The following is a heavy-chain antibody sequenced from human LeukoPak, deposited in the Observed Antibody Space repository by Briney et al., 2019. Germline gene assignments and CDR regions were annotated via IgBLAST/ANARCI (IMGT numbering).Heavy chain of an antibody. D-gene: IGHD3-3*01. CDR2: ISSSGSTI. Sequence: GGSLRLSCAASGFTFSDYYMSWIRQAPGKGLEWVSYISSSGSTIYYADSVKGRFTISRDNAKNSLYLLMNSLRAEDTAVYYCARDRSTYYDFWSGFDYWGQGTLVTVSS. V-gene: IGHV3-11*04. CDR3: ARDRSTYYDFWSGFDY. J-gene: IGHJ4*02. CDR1: GFTFSDYY.